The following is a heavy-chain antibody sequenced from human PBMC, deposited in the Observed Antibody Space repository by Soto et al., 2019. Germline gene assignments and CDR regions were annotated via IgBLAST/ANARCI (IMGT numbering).Heavy chain of an antibody. D-gene: IGHD3-9*01. CDR3: AREGPRYYDILTGSGMDV. V-gene: IGHV1-18*01. Sequence: ASVKVSCKASGYTFTSYGISWVRQAPGQGLEWMGWISAYNGNTNYAQKLQGRVTMTTDTSTSTAYMELRSLRSDDTAVYYCAREGPRYYDILTGSGMDVWGQGTTVTVSS. CDR2: ISAYNGNT. J-gene: IGHJ6*02. CDR1: GYTFTSYG.